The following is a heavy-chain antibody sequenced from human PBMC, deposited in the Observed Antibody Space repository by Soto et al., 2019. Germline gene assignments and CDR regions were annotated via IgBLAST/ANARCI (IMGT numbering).Heavy chain of an antibody. V-gene: IGHV1-58*01. CDR2: IVVGSGNT. CDR3: AAGRVFTAMAPVFDY. J-gene: IGHJ4*02. D-gene: IGHD5-18*01. CDR1: GFTFTSSA. Sequence: LVKVSCKASGFTFTSSAVQWVRQARGQRLEWIGWIVVGSGNTNYAQKFQERVTITRDMSTSTAYMELSSLRSEDTAVYYCAAGRVFTAMAPVFDYWGQGTLVTVSS.